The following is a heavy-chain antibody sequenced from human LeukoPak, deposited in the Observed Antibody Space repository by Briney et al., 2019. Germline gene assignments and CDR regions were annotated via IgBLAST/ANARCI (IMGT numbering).Heavy chain of an antibody. CDR2: INPGGSSI. Sequence: GGSLRLSCAASGFTFSSYWMHWVRQVPGKGLVWVARINPGGSSITYADSVKGRFTISRDNAKNTLYLQMDSLRAEDTGVYYCARSNRADDYWGQGTLVTVSS. V-gene: IGHV3-74*01. D-gene: IGHD1-14*01. CDR1: GFTFSSYW. CDR3: ARSNRADDY. J-gene: IGHJ4*02.